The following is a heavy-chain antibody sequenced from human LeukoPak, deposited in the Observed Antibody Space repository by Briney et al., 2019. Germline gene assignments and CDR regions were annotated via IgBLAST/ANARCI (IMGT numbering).Heavy chain of an antibody. CDR3: ARERTNCYGDCYDY. CDR1: GFTFSNHD. Sequence: GGSLRLSCAASGFTFSNHDMNWVSQAPGKGLEWVSYITTSGSSTYYADSVKGRFTISRDNARNSLYLEMNSLRAEDTALYYCARERTNCYGDCYDYWGQGTLVTVSS. CDR2: ITTSGSST. D-gene: IGHD4/OR15-4a*01. V-gene: IGHV3-48*03. J-gene: IGHJ4*02.